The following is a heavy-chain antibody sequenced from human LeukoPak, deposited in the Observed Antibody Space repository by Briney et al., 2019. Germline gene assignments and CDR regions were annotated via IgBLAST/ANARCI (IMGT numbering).Heavy chain of an antibody. J-gene: IGHJ4*02. D-gene: IGHD3-22*01. CDR3: TKSPSFTLGGGYLDS. CDR2: ISWNSDLI. Sequence: PRGSLRLSCVGSGFMFNDYVMHWVRQVPGKGLEWVSGISWNSDLIGYADSMKGRFTISRDNDRNTLHLQMNSLRVEDMAFYYCTKSPSFTLGGGYLDSWGQGSLVTVSS. CDR1: GFMFNDYV. V-gene: IGHV3-9*03.